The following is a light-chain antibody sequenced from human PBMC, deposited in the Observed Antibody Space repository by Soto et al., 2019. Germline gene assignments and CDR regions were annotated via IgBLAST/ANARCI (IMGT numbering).Light chain of an antibody. CDR1: QDINSW. J-gene: IGKJ4*01. Sequence: DVQMTQSPSSLSASVGDRVTITCRASQDINSWLAWYQQKPGQAPKSLIYAASSLQTGVPSRFSGSESGIDFTLTISSLQPEDSATYYCQQYNVYPLTFGGGTKVEIK. CDR3: QQYNVYPLT. CDR2: AAS. V-gene: IGKV1D-16*01.